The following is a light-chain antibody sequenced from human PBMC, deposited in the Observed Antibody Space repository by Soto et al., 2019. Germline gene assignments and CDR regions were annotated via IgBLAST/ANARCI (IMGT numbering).Light chain of an antibody. CDR1: QSISSW. CDR2: KAS. J-gene: IGKJ1*01. V-gene: IGKV1-5*03. CDR3: QQYNNWPWT. Sequence: DIKMTQSASTVYASVGDRVTITCRASQSISSWLAWYQQKPGKAPKLLIYKASSLESGVPSRFSGSGSGTDFTLTISSLQSEDFAVYYCQQYNNWPWTFGQGTKVDI.